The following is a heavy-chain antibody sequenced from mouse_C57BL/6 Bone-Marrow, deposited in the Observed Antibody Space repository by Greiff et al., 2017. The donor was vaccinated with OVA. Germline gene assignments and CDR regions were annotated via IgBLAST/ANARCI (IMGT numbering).Heavy chain of an antibody. V-gene: IGHV1-81*01. Sequence: QVQLKESGAELARPGASVKLSCKASGYTFTSYGISWVKQRTGQGLEWIGEIYPRSGNTYYNEKFKGKATLTADKSSSTAYMELRSLTSEDSAVYFCARRDYYGSPRYFDVWGTGTTVTVSS. CDR1: GYTFTSYG. CDR2: IYPRSGNT. CDR3: ARRDYYGSPRYFDV. D-gene: IGHD1-1*01. J-gene: IGHJ1*03.